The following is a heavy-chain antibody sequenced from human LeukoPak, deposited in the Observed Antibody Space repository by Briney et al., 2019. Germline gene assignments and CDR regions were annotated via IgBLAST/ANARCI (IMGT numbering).Heavy chain of an antibody. J-gene: IGHJ6*02. D-gene: IGHD5-18*01. CDR1: GYTFTSYG. V-gene: IGHV1-69*04. CDR3: ARHHYVDTAMFKDVSRYYYGMDV. Sequence: SVKVSCKASGYTFTSYGISWVRQAPGQGLEWMGRIIPILGIANYAQKFQGRVTITADKSTSTAYMELSSLRSEDTAVYYCARHHYVDTAMFKDVSRYYYGMDVWGQGTTVTVSS. CDR2: IIPILGIA.